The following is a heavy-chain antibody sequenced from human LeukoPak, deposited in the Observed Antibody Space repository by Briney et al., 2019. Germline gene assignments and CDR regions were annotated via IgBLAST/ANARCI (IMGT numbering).Heavy chain of an antibody. V-gene: IGHV3-33*01. CDR2: IWYDGSNK. Sequence: PGGSLRLSCAASGFTFSSYGMHWVRQATGKGLEWVAVIWYDGSNKYYADSVKGRFTISRDNSKNTLYLQMNSLKTEDTAVYYCTTDEYGDYDYWGQGTLVTVSS. D-gene: IGHD4-17*01. J-gene: IGHJ4*02. CDR3: TTDEYGDYDY. CDR1: GFTFSSYG.